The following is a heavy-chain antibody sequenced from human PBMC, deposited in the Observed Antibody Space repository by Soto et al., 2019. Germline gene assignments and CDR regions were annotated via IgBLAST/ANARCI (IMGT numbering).Heavy chain of an antibody. CDR1: GGSISSSSYY. Sequence: SETLSLTCTVPGGSISSSSYYWGWIRQPPGKGLEWIGSIYYSGSTYYNPSLKSRVTISVDTSKNQFSLKLSSVTAADTAVYYCARLPYDSSGYYYWDSSNYYYGMDVWGQGTTVT. CDR3: ARLPYDSSGYYYWDSSNYYYGMDV. V-gene: IGHV4-39*01. CDR2: IYYSGST. J-gene: IGHJ6*02. D-gene: IGHD3-22*01.